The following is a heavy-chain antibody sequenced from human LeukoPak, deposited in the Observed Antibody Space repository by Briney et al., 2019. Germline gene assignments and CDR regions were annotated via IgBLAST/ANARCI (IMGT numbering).Heavy chain of an antibody. Sequence: PGWSLRLSCPASGFTCSSYWMSWVRQAPGKGLEWVANIKQDGSEKYYVDSVKGRFTISRDNAKNSLYLQMNSLRAEDTAVYYCAKEGCSSTSCYTSYYYMDVWGKGTTVTVSS. CDR1: GFTCSSYW. D-gene: IGHD2-2*02. J-gene: IGHJ6*03. CDR3: AKEGCSSTSCYTSYYYMDV. V-gene: IGHV3-7*01. CDR2: IKQDGSEK.